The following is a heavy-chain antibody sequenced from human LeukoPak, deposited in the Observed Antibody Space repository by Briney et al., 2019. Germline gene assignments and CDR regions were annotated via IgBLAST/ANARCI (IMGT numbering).Heavy chain of an antibody. CDR3: ARDVHDDYGCGWFDP. V-gene: IGHV1-69*05. CDR2: IMPLFGTA. Sequence: ASVKVSFKTSGGAFNNSAISWGRQRPGQGLELLGGIMPLFGTAGYAQRFQARVTITKDESTRTVYLELTSLTSDDSAVYYCARDVHDDYGCGWFDPWGQGTLVSVSS. CDR1: GGAFNNSA. D-gene: IGHD4-17*01. J-gene: IGHJ5*02.